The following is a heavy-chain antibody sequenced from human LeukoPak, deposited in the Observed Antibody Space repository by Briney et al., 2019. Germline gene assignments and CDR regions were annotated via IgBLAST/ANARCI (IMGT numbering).Heavy chain of an antibody. CDR3: ARDHQSYYGNWFDP. J-gene: IGHJ5*02. CDR1: GYTFTSYG. Sequence: GASVKVSCKASGYTFTSYGISWVRQAPGQGLEWMGWISDYNGNTNYAQKLQGRVTMTTDTSTSTAYMELRSLRSDDTAVYYCARDHQSYYGNWFDPWGQGTLVTVSS. D-gene: IGHD3-10*01. CDR2: ISDYNGNT. V-gene: IGHV1-18*01.